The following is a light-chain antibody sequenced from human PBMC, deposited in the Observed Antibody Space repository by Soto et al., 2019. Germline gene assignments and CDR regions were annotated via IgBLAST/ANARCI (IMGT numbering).Light chain of an antibody. CDR3: QQRSNWPWT. CDR1: QSVSNL. Sequence: EIVLTQSPATLSLSPGERATLSCRASQSVSNLLAWYQQKPGQAPRLLISDASNRATGIPGRFSGSGSGTDFSLTISSLEPEDFPVYYCQQRSNWPWTFGQGTKVEIK. J-gene: IGKJ1*01. V-gene: IGKV3-11*01. CDR2: DAS.